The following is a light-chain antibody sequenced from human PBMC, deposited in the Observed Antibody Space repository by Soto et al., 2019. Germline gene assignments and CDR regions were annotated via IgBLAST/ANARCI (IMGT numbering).Light chain of an antibody. Sequence: QSVVTQPPSVSGTPGQGVIISCSNVGRHEVSWYQQVPGMAPKLLIHTTSQRPSGVPDRFSASKSGTSASLAIRGLQSDHEADYFCSAWDDSLSRVVFGRGTKLTVL. CDR2: TTS. CDR1: NVGRHE. J-gene: IGLJ2*01. CDR3: SAWDDSLSRVV. V-gene: IGLV1-44*01.